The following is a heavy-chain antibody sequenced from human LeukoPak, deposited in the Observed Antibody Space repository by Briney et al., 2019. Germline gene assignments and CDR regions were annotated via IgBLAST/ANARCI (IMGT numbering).Heavy chain of an antibody. V-gene: IGHV3-23*01. Sequence: GGSLRLSCAASGFTFSSFAMRWVRQAPGKGLEWVLAISGSGGSTYYADSVKGRLTISRDNSKNTLYLQKNSLRAEDTAVYYCAKDTFVDYWGQGTLVTVSS. J-gene: IGHJ4*02. CDR3: AKDTFVDY. D-gene: IGHD3-16*01. CDR1: GFTFSSFA. CDR2: ISGSGGST.